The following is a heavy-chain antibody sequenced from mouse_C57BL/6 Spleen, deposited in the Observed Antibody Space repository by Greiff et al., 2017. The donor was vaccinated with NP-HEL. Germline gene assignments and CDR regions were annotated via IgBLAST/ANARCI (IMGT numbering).Heavy chain of an antibody. CDR1: GYAFSSSW. Sequence: VQLQQSGPELVKPGASVKLSCKASGYAFSSSWMNWVKQRPGKGLEWIGRIYPGDGDTNYNGKFKGKATLTADKSSSTAYMQLSSLTSEDSAVYFCAYEVGDWGKGTTLTVSS. CDR3: AYEVGD. D-gene: IGHD2-3*01. CDR2: IYPGDGDT. J-gene: IGHJ2*01. V-gene: IGHV1-82*01.